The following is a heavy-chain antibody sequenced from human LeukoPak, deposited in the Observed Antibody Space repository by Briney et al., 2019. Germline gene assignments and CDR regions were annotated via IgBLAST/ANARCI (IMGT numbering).Heavy chain of an antibody. V-gene: IGHV4-59*01. CDR2: IYYSGST. J-gene: IGHJ4*02. CDR1: GGSISSYY. Sequence: SETLSLTCTVSGGSISSYYWSWIRQPPGKGLEWIGYIYYSGSTNYNPSLKGRVTISVDTSKNQFSLKLSSVTAADTAVYYCARVYYYDSSGLFDYWGQGTLVTVSS. D-gene: IGHD3-22*01. CDR3: ARVYYYDSSGLFDY.